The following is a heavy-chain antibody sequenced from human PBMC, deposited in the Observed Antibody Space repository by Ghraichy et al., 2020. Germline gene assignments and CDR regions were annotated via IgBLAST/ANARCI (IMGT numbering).Heavy chain of an antibody. J-gene: IGHJ4*02. CDR1: GLSISRFT. Sequence: GGSLRLSCAVSGLSISRFTLHWIRRAPGKGLEWVALITHNGDEKTYRDSVEGRFTISRDNHKGSLYLQMNRLTTDDTGVYYCVIYDGAEHLAFQYWGQGALVTVSS. CDR2: ITHNGDEK. CDR3: VIYDGAEHLAFQY. D-gene: IGHD3-16*01. V-gene: IGHV3-30*14.